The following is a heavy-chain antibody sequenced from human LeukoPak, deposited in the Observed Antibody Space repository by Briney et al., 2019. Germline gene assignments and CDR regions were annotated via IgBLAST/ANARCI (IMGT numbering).Heavy chain of an antibody. D-gene: IGHD1-26*01. CDR1: GFTFSSYS. J-gene: IGHJ4*02. Sequence: PGGSLRLSCAASGFTFSSYSMNWVRQAPGKGLEWVSSISSSSTYKYYADSVKGRFTISRDNANNSLYLQMNSLRAEDTAVYYCARGMGATTSEYWGEGTLVTVSS. CDR3: ARGMGATTSEY. V-gene: IGHV3-21*01. CDR2: ISSSSTYK.